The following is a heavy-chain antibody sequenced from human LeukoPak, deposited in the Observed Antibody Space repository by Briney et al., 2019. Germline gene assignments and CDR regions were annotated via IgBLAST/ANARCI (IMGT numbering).Heavy chain of an antibody. V-gene: IGHV1-18*01. CDR1: GYTSTSYG. Sequence: ASVKCSCKASGYTSTSYGISWVRQAPGQGLEWMGCISAYNGNTNYAQKLQGRVTMTTDTSTSTAYMELRSLRSDDTAVYYCARITMVRGVIITSPYFDYWGQGTLVAVSS. J-gene: IGHJ4*02. CDR3: ARITMVRGVIITSPYFDY. D-gene: IGHD3-10*01. CDR2: ISAYNGNT.